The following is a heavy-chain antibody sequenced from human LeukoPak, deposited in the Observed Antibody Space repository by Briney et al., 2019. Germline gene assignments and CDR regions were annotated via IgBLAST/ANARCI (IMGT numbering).Heavy chain of an antibody. J-gene: IGHJ4*02. CDR3: AYSSSSVSVEEDY. V-gene: IGHV1-69*13. D-gene: IGHD6-6*01. CDR2: IIPIFGTA. CDR1: GGTFSSYA. Sequence: SVKVSCKDSGGTFSSYAISWVRQAPGQGLEWMGGIIPIFGTANYAQKFQGRVTITADESTSTAYMELSSLRSEDTAVYYCAYSSSSVSVEEDYWGQGTLVTVSS.